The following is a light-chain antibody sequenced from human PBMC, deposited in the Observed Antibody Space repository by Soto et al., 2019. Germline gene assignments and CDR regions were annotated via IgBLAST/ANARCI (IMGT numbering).Light chain of an antibody. CDR2: GAS. V-gene: IGKV3-20*01. J-gene: IGKJ1*01. CDR1: QSISSSY. CDR3: QQSGSSLWT. Sequence: EIVLTQSPGTLSLSPRERATISCRASQSISSSYLAWFQQKPGQAPRLLIYGASSRATGIPDRFSGSGSGTDFTLTICRLDPEDFAVYYCQQSGSSLWTFGQGTKVDIK.